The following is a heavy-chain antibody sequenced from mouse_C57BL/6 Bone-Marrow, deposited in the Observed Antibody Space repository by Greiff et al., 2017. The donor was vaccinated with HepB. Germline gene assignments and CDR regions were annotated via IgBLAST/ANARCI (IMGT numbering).Heavy chain of an antibody. D-gene: IGHD1-1*01. CDR2: ISSGGSYT. CDR3: ARQVDYGSRHFAD. J-gene: IGHJ3*01. Sequence: EVKLVESGADLVKPGGSLKLSCAASGFTFSSYGMSWVRQTPDKRLEWVATISSGGSYTYYPDSVKGRFTISRDNTKNTMYLQMSSLKSEDTAMYYCARQVDYGSRHFADWGQGTPVTVSA. V-gene: IGHV5-6*01. CDR1: GFTFSSYG.